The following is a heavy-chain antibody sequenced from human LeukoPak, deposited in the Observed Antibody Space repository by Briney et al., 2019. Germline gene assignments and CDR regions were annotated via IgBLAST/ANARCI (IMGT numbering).Heavy chain of an antibody. CDR3: ATLTDILTGSTFDY. D-gene: IGHD3-9*01. Sequence: SETLSLTCAVYGGSFSGYYWSWIRQPPGKGLEWIGYIYYSGSTNYNPSLKSRVTISVDTSKNQFSLKLSSVTAADTAVYYCATLTDILTGSTFDYWGQGTLVTVSS. J-gene: IGHJ4*02. V-gene: IGHV4-59*01. CDR1: GGSFSGYY. CDR2: IYYSGST.